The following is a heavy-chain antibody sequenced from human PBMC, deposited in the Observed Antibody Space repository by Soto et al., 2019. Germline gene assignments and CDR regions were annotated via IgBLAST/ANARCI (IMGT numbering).Heavy chain of an antibody. CDR1: GYTFTTYA. J-gene: IGHJ6*03. CDR3: ARVPTYYYMDV. Sequence: ASVKVSCKASGYTFTTYAMHWVRQAPGQRLEWMGWINAGNGNTKYSQKFQGRVTITRDTSASTGYMELSSLRSEDTAVYYCARVPTYYYMDVWGKGTTVTVSS. V-gene: IGHV1-3*01. CDR2: INAGNGNT.